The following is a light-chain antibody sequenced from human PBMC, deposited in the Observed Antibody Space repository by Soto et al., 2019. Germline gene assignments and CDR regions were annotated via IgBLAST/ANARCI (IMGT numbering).Light chain of an antibody. J-gene: IGKJ5*01. V-gene: IGKV3-15*01. CDR3: QQYYNWPPRVT. Sequence: EIVMTQSPATLSVSPGERATLSCRASQSVSSNFAWYQQKPGQAPRLLIYGASTRASGLPARFSGSGSGTEFTLTISSLQSEDFAVYYCQQYYNWPPRVTFGQGTRLEMK. CDR2: GAS. CDR1: QSVSSN.